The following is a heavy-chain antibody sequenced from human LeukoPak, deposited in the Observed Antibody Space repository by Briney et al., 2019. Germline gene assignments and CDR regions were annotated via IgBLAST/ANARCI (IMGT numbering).Heavy chain of an antibody. J-gene: IGHJ4*02. D-gene: IGHD6-13*01. CDR1: GGSFSGYY. CDR2: INHSGST. Sequence: SETLSLTCAVYGGSFSGYYWSWIRQPPGKGLEWIGEINHSGSTNYNPSLKSRVSISVDSSKNQFSLKLSSVTAADTAVYYCARGSDTAAGLYWGQGTMVTVSS. CDR3: ARGSDTAAGLY. V-gene: IGHV4-34*01.